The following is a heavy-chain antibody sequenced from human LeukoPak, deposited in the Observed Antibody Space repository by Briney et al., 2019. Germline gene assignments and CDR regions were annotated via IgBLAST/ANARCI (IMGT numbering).Heavy chain of an antibody. J-gene: IGHJ4*02. CDR3: ARDAHDYGGNSPPPRYYFDY. CDR2: INPSGGSA. Sequence: GASVKVSCKASGYTFTSYYMHWVRQAPGQGLEWRGIINPSGGSASYAQKFQGRVTMTRDTSTSTVYMELSSLRSEDTAVYYCARDAHDYGGNSPPPRYYFDYWGQGTLVTVSS. D-gene: IGHD4-23*01. V-gene: IGHV1-46*03. CDR1: GYTFTSYY.